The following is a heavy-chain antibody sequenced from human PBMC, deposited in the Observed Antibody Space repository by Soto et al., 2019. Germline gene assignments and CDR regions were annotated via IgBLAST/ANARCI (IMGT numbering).Heavy chain of an antibody. D-gene: IGHD3-22*01. CDR2: INHSGST. V-gene: IGHV4-34*01. J-gene: IGHJ6*02. CDR3: ARGDPAYYYDSSGGMDV. Sequence: SETLSLTCAVYGGSFSGYYWSWIRQPPGKGLEWIGEINHSGSTNYNPSLKSRVTISVDTSKNQFSLKLSSVTAADMAVYYCARGDPAYYYDSSGGMDVWGQGTTVTVSS. CDR1: GGSFSGYY.